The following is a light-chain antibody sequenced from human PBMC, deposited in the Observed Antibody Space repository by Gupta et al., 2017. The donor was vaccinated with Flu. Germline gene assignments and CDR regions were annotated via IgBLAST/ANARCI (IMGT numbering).Light chain of an antibody. CDR1: QDIRSF. J-gene: IGKJ3*01. Sequence: DIQMTQSPSSPSASVGDGVNITCRASQDIRSFLAWFQQKPGKIPKLLILTASTLQSGVPSRFSGSRSGTLFTLTIDSLQPEDFATYYCQKHDGPPFTFGPGTKVDI. V-gene: IGKV1-27*01. CDR3: QKHDGPPFT. CDR2: TAS.